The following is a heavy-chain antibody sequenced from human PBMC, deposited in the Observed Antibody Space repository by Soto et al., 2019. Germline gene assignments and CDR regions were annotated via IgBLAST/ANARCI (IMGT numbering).Heavy chain of an antibody. CDR1: GFSLTADGAG. D-gene: IGHD1-7*01. CDR2: IWWNDDE. Sequence: QITLKESGPTPVQPTQTLTLTCTFSGFSLTADGAGVGWIRQPPGKALEWLALIWWNDDERYSPSLNNRLTIARGTSRNQVVLTMTNVDPVDTATYYCAHPYNGNFYYFDSWGQGTLVTVSP. V-gene: IGHV2-5*01. J-gene: IGHJ4*02. CDR3: AHPYNGNFYYFDS.